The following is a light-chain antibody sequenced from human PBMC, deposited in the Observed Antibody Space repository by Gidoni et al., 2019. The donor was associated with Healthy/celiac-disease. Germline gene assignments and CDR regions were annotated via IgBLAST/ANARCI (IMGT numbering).Light chain of an antibody. CDR3: QQSYSTPPVT. CDR1: QSISSY. CDR2: AAS. V-gene: IGKV1-39*01. Sequence: IQITQSPSSLSASVGDRVTITCRASQSISSYLNGYQQKPGKAPKLLIHAASSLQSGVPSRFSGSGSGTDFTLTISSRQPEDFATYYCQQSYSTPPVTFGQGTRLEIK. J-gene: IGKJ5*01.